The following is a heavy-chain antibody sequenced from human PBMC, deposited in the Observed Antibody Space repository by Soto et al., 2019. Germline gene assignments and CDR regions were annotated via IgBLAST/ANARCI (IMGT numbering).Heavy chain of an antibody. J-gene: IGHJ4*02. Sequence: QVQLQESGPGLVKPSQTLSLTCIVSGDSISSGDYYWSWIRQHPGKGLEWIGQIHYSGSTYYNPSLMRRVTISVDTSKNQFSLRLSSLTAADTAVYYCARDTRVAFSYFDNWGQGALVTVSS. V-gene: IGHV4-31*03. CDR2: IHYSGST. CDR3: ARDTRVAFSYFDN. D-gene: IGHD2-21*01. CDR1: GDSISSGDYY.